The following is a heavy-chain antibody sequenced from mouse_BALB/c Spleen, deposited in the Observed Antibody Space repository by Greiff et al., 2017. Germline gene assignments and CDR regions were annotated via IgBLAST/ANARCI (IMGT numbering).Heavy chain of an antibody. CDR1: GFAFSSYD. Sequence: EVKLMESGGGLVKPGGSLKLSCAASGFAFSSYDMSWVRQTPEKRLEWVAYISSGGGSTYYPDTVKGRFTISRDNAKNTLYLQMSSLKAEDTAMYYCARHGATGRYAMDYWGQGTSVTVSS. D-gene: IGHD6-1*01. J-gene: IGHJ4*01. CDR3: ARHGATGRYAMDY. V-gene: IGHV5-12-1*01. CDR2: ISSGGGST.